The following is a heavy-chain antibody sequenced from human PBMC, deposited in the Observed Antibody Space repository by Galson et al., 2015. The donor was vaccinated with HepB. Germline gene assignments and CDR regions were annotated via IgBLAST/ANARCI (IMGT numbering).Heavy chain of an antibody. V-gene: IGHV4-30-2*01. CDR1: GGSISSSSYS. CDR3: ARHGGGLWWFSD. CDR2: IYQSGST. D-gene: IGHD2-21*01. J-gene: IGHJ4*02. Sequence: TLSLTCTVSGGSISSSSYSWSWIRQPPGKGLEWIGYIYQSGSTYYNPPLKSRVTISLDRSKNQFSLKLSSVTAADTAVYYCARHGGGLWWFSDWGQGTLVTVSS.